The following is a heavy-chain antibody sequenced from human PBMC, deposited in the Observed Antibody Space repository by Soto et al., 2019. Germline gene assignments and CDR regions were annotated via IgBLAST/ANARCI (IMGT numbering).Heavy chain of an antibody. CDR1: GFTFGSYG. CDR3: ARDRSNYDFWSGYPPGYYYYYGMDV. V-gene: IGHV3-33*01. J-gene: IGHJ6*02. CDR2: IWYDGSNK. D-gene: IGHD3-3*01. Sequence: GGSLRLSYAASGFTFGSYGMHWVRQAPGKGPEWVAVIWYDGSNKYYADSVKGRFTISRDNSKNTLYLQMNSLRAEDTAVYYCARDRSNYDFWSGYPPGYYYYYGMDVWGQGTTVTVSS.